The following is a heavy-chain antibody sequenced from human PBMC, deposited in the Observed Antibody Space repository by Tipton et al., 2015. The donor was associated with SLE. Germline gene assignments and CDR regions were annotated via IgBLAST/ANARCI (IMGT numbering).Heavy chain of an antibody. Sequence: TLSLTCTVSGGSISSSSYYWGWIRQPPGKGLEWIGSIYYSGSTYYNPSLKSRVTISVDTSKNQFSLKLNSVTAADTAVYYCARVASSGWRGAFDIWGQGTMVTVSS. J-gene: IGHJ3*02. CDR2: IYYSGST. CDR3: ARVASSGWRGAFDI. D-gene: IGHD6-19*01. V-gene: IGHV4-39*01. CDR1: GGSISSSSYY.